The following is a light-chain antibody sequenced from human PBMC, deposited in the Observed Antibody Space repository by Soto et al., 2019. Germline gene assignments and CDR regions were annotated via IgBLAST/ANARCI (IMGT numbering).Light chain of an antibody. V-gene: IGKV1-12*01. CDR2: AVS. Sequence: DIQMTQSPSSVSASVGDRVTITCRASQGVSGWLAWYQQRPGKAPEVLIYAVSNIQSGVPSRFSGSGSGTDVTLTISSLQPEDFATYYCQQANGFPVTFGGGTRVEMK. CDR1: QGVSGW. J-gene: IGKJ4*01. CDR3: QQANGFPVT.